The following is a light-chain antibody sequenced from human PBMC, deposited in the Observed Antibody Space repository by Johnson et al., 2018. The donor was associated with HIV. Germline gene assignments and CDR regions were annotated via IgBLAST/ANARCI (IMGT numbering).Light chain of an antibody. CDR1: SSNIGKNY. J-gene: IGLJ1*01. Sequence: QSVLTQPPSVSAAPGQKVTISCSGSSSNIGKNYVSWYQQLPGTAPKVLIYENNKRPSGIPDRFSGSKSGASATLGITGLQTGDEADYYCGTCDSSLSAVLPYVFGTGTKVTVL. CDR3: GTCDSSLSAVLPYV. CDR2: ENN. V-gene: IGLV1-51*02.